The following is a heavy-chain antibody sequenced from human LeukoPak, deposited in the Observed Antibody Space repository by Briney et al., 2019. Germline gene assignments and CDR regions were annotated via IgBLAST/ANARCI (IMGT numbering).Heavy chain of an antibody. D-gene: IGHD1-26*01. CDR3: ARALQWELHIDY. CDR2: INPNSGGT. Sequence: ASVKVSCKASGYTFTGYYTHWVRQAPGQGLEWMGWINPNSGGTNYAQKFQGRVTMTRDTSISTAYMELSRLRSDDTAVYYCARALQWELHIDYWGQGTLVTVSS. CDR1: GYTFTGYY. J-gene: IGHJ4*02. V-gene: IGHV1-2*02.